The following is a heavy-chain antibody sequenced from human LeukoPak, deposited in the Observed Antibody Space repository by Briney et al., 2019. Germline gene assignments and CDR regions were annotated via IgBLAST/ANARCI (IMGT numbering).Heavy chain of an antibody. V-gene: IGHV3-74*01. J-gene: IGHJ4*02. D-gene: IGHD2-8*01. CDR1: GFTFSTYW. CDR3: ARGRYYLDS. Sequence: GGSLRLSCAASGFTFSTYWMHWVRQAPGKGLVRVSRFNSDGRSAYYADSVKGRFTITRDNAKNTLYLQMNSLRAEDTAVYYCARGRYYLDSWGQGTLVTVSS. CDR2: FNSDGRSA.